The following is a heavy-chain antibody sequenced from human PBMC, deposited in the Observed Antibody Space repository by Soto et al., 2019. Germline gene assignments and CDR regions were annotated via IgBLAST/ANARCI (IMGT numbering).Heavy chain of an antibody. J-gene: IGHJ3*02. CDR2: IDPSDSYT. CDR1: GYSFTSYW. D-gene: IGHD3-10*01. V-gene: IGHV5-10-1*01. Sequence: GESLKISCKGSGYSFTSYWISWVRQMPGKGLEWMGRIDPSDSYTKYRPSFQGHVTISANKSITTASLQWSSLKASDTAIFYWARRHIRFGELEDAFDIWGQGTMVTVSS. CDR3: ARRHIRFGELEDAFDI.